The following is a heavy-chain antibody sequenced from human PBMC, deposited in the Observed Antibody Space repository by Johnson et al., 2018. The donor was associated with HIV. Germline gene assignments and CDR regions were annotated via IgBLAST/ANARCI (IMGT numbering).Heavy chain of an antibody. D-gene: IGHD2-15*01. J-gene: IGHJ3*02. V-gene: IGHV3-13*01. CDR1: GFTLSSYD. CDR3: ARVGGGLDAFDI. CDR2: IDTAGDT. Sequence: VQLVESGGGVVQPGRSLRLSCAASGFTLSSYDMHWVRQATGKGLEWVSEIDTAGDTYYPGSVKGRFTTSRENAKNSLYLQMNSLRAGDTAVYYCARVGGGLDAFDIWGQGTMVTVSS.